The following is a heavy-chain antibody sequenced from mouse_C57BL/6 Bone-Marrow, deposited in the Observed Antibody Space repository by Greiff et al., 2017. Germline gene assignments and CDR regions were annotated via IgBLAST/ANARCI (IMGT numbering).Heavy chain of an antibody. V-gene: IGHV14-3*01. D-gene: IGHD1-1*01. Sequence: VQLQQSVAELVRPGASVKLSCTASGFNIKNTYMHWVKQRPEQGLEWIGRIDPANGNTKYAPKFQGKATITADTSSNTAYLQLSSLTSEDTAIYYCASRPDYYGSSRYWYFDVWGTGTTVTVSS. J-gene: IGHJ1*03. CDR2: IDPANGNT. CDR3: ASRPDYYGSSRYWYFDV. CDR1: GFNIKNTY.